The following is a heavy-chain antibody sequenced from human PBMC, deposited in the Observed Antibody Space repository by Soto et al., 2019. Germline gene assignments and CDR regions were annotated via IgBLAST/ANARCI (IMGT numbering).Heavy chain of an antibody. CDR1: GFTFRSSW. V-gene: IGHV3-7*01. CDR2: IKPDGSET. J-gene: IGHJ3*02. D-gene: IGHD3-10*01. CDR3: ERDASFGAFAI. Sequence: GGSLRLSCEASGFTFRSSWMSWVRQAPGKGLEWVSYIKPDGSETYYVDSVRGRFTISRDNAKNSLYLQMNSLRAEDTALYYCERDASFGAFAIWGQGTMVTVSS.